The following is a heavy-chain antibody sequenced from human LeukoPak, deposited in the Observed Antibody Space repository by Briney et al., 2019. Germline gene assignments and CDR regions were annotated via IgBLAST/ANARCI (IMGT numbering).Heavy chain of an antibody. CDR3: ARVERRPYYYDSSGYYYGAFDI. D-gene: IGHD3-22*01. V-gene: IGHV4-39*07. CDR2: IYYSGST. CDR1: GGSISSSSYY. Sequence: SETLSLTCTVSGGSISSSSYYWGWIRQPPGKGVEWIGSIYYSGSTYYNPSLKSRVTISVDTSKNQFSLKLSSVTAADTAVYYCARVERRPYYYDSSGYYYGAFDIWGQGTMVTVSS. J-gene: IGHJ3*02.